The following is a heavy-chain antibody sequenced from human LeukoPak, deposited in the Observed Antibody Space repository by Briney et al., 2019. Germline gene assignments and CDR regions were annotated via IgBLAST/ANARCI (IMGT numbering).Heavy chain of an antibody. CDR3: ARVSTTGKATNWFDP. Sequence: SETLSLTCAVSGGSISSGAYSWSWIRQPPGKGLEWIGYIYHSGSTYYNPSLKSRVTISVDRSKNQFSLKLSSVTAADTAVYYCARVSTTGKATNWFDPWGQGTLVTVSS. CDR2: IYHSGST. D-gene: IGHD4-17*01. V-gene: IGHV4-30-2*01. J-gene: IGHJ5*02. CDR1: GGSISSGAYS.